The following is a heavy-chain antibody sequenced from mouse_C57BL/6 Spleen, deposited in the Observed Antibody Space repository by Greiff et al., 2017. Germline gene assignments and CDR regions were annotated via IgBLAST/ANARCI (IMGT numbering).Heavy chain of an antibody. CDR2: IDPEDGDT. D-gene: IGHD1-1*01. CDR1: GFNIKDYY. CDR3: TLLITTVVPYFDY. J-gene: IGHJ2*01. Sequence: EVQLQQSGAELVRPGASVKLSCTASGFNIKDYYMHWVKQRPEQGLEWIGRIDPEDGDTEYAPKFQGKATMTADTSSNTAYLQLSSLTSEDTAVYYCTLLITTVVPYFDYWGQGTTLTVSS. V-gene: IGHV14-1*01.